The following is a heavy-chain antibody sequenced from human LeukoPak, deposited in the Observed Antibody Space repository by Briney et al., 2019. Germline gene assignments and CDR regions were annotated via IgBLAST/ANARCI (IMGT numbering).Heavy chain of an antibody. D-gene: IGHD4-17*01. CDR2: ISSSGSTI. Sequence: PGGSLRLSCAASGFTFSSYEMNWVRQAPGKGLEWVSYISSSGSTIYYADSVKGRFTISRDNAKNSLYLQMNSLRAEDTAAYYCARVTVTTPGVYWGQGTLVTVSS. CDR3: ARVTVTTPGVY. V-gene: IGHV3-48*03. J-gene: IGHJ4*02. CDR1: GFTFSSYE.